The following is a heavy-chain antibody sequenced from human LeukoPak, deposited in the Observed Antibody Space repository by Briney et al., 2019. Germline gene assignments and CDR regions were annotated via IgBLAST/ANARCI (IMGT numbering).Heavy chain of an antibody. V-gene: IGHV1-69*13. CDR3: ARVRGKYCSSTSCYSFDY. CDR1: GGTFSSYA. D-gene: IGHD2-2*01. CDR2: IVPIFGTA. J-gene: IGHJ4*02. Sequence: SVKVSCKASGGTFSSYAICWVRQAPGQGLEWMGGIVPIFGTANYAQKFQGRVTITADESTSTAYMELSSLRSEDTAVYYCARVRGKYCSSTSCYSFDYWGQGTLVTVSS.